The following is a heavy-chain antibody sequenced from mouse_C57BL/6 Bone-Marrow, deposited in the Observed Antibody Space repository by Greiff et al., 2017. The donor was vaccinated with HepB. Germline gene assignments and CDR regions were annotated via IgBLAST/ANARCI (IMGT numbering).Heavy chain of an antibody. D-gene: IGHD1-1*01. Sequence: EVKVVESGGGLVKPGGSLKLSCAASGFTFSSYAMSWVRQTPEKRLEWVATISDGGSYTYYPDNVKGRFTISRDNAKNNLYLQMSHLKSEDTAMYYCARDPPLYYYGSSLYYFDYWGQGTTLTVSS. J-gene: IGHJ2*01. CDR3: ARDPPLYYYGSSLYYFDY. CDR2: ISDGGSYT. CDR1: GFTFSSYA. V-gene: IGHV5-4*01.